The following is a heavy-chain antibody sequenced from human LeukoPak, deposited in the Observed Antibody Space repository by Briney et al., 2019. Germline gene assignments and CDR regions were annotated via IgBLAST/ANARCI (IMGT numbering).Heavy chain of an antibody. Sequence: GGSLRLSCAASGFTLSTYEMNWVRQAPGKGLEWVAYIGRYGVTTYYADSVKGRFTISGDNARNSLNLQMNSLRAEDTAVYYCATLSDRNFYYSYGLDVWGQGTTVTVS. CDR3: ATLSDRNFYYSYGLDV. CDR1: GFTLSTYE. D-gene: IGHD1-14*01. CDR2: IGRYGVTT. J-gene: IGHJ6*02. V-gene: IGHV3-48*03.